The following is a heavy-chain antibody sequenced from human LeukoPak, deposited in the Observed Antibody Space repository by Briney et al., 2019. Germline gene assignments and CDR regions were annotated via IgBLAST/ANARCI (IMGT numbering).Heavy chain of an antibody. Sequence: PGGSLRLSCAASGFTFSSYGMHWVRQAPGKGLEWVAFIRYDGSNKYYADSVKGRFTISRDNSKNTLYLQMNSLRAEDTAVYYCAKSRLAFGGVIVRKNFDYWRQGTLVTVSS. CDR1: GFTFSSYG. CDR3: AKSRLAFGGVIVRKNFDY. V-gene: IGHV3-30*02. CDR2: IRYDGSNK. J-gene: IGHJ4*02. D-gene: IGHD3-16*02.